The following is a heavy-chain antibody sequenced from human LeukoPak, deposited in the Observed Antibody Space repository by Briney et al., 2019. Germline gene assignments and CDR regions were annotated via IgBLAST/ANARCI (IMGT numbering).Heavy chain of an antibody. D-gene: IGHD3-10*01. CDR1: GFIFTDYW. CDR2: IKEDGSEK. CDR3: ARERNMLWFGDY. J-gene: IGHJ4*02. V-gene: IGHV3-7*01. Sequence: GGSLRLSCAASGFIFTDYWMYWVRQAPGRGLAWVANIKEDGSEKNYVDSVKGRFTISRDNAKNSVYLQMNSLRVEDTAVYYCARERNMLWFGDYWGQGTLVTVSS.